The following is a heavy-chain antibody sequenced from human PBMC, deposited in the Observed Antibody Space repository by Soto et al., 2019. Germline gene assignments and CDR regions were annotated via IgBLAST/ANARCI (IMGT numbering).Heavy chain of an antibody. CDR3: ARDLSVAGPDY. V-gene: IGHV3-30*03. CDR1: GFTFRSYA. J-gene: IGHJ4*02. Sequence: GGSLRLSCFASGFTFRSYAMHWVRQAPGKGLEWVAVISYDESDKYYADSLKGRFTISRDNSKNTLYLQMNSLRGEDTAVYYCARDLSVAGPDYWGQGTLVTVSS. CDR2: ISYDESDK. D-gene: IGHD6-19*01.